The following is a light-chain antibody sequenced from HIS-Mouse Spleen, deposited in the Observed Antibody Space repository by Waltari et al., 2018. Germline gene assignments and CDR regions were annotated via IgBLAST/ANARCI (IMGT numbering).Light chain of an antibody. CDR3: CSYAGSSTVV. V-gene: IGLV2-23*01. CDR2: EGS. Sequence: QSALTQPASVSGSPGQSITISCTGTSSDVGRYTLVSWYQQPPGKAPKLMIYEGSKRPSGVSNRFSGSKSGNTASLTISGLQAEDEADYYCCSYAGSSTVVFGGGTKLTVL. CDR1: SSDVGRYTL. J-gene: IGLJ2*01.